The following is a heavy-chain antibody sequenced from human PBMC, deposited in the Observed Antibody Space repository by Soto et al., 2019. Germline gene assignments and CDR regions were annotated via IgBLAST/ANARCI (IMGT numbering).Heavy chain of an antibody. CDR1: RFTFSSYG. Sequence: ESGGGVVQPGRSLRLSCAASRFTFSSYGMHWVRQAPGKGLEWVAVIWYDGSNKYYADSVKGRFTISRDNSKNTLYLQMNSLRAEDTAVYYCARDVVVVPALDYWRQGTLVTVSS. CDR3: ARDVVVVPALDY. J-gene: IGHJ4*02. CDR2: IWYDGSNK. D-gene: IGHD2-2*01. V-gene: IGHV3-33*01.